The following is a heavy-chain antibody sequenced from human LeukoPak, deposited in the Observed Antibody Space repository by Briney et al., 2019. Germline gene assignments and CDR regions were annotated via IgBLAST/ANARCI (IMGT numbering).Heavy chain of an antibody. CDR2: IDYAGRT. D-gene: IGHD6-13*01. CDR3: ARDRPGGSSLDY. Sequence: SETLSLTCTVSGGSISRDYWSWLRQPPGKGLEWIGYIDYAGRTNYNPSLKSRVTISVDTSKNQFSLKLSSVTAADTAVYYCARDRPGGSSLDYWGQGTLVTVSS. V-gene: IGHV4-59*01. CDR1: GGSISRDY. J-gene: IGHJ4*02.